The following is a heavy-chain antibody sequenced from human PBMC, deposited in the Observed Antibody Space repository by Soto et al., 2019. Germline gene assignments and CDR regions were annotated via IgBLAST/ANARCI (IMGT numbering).Heavy chain of an antibody. CDR3: ARVNFDSSAKWRYAFHX. Sequence: PSQSLSLTCAISGDRVSSNSAAWNWIRQSPSIGLECLGRTYYRSKWYNDYAVSLKSRITINPDKSKNQFSLQLNSVTPEDTAVYYCARVNFDSSAKWRYAFHXWGQGTMVTVS. CDR1: GDRVSSNSAA. V-gene: IGHV6-1*01. D-gene: IGHD3-22*01. J-gene: IGHJ3*02. CDR2: TYYRSKWYN.